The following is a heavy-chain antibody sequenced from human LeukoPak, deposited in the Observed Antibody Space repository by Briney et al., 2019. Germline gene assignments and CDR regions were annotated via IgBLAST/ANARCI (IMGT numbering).Heavy chain of an antibody. CDR2: ISYDGSNK. J-gene: IGHJ4*02. CDR1: GFTFSSYG. V-gene: IGHV3-30*18. CDR3: AKEGYDYVWGSYRYLYYFDY. D-gene: IGHD3-16*02. Sequence: GGSLRLSCAASGFTFSSYGMHWVRQAPGKGLEWVAVISYDGSNKYYADSVKGRFTISRDNSKNTLYLQMNSLRAEDTAVYYCAKEGYDYVWGSYRYLYYFDYWGQGTLVTVSS.